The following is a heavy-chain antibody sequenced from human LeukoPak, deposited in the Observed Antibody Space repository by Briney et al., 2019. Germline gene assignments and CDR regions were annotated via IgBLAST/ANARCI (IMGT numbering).Heavy chain of an antibody. CDR2: IDYAGRT. D-gene: IGHD3-10*01. CDR1: DDSISDYY. CDR3: ARASFASGSYYFDL. V-gene: IGHV4-59*12. Sequence: PSETLSLTCTVSDDSISDYYRGWIRQPPGKGLEWIGYIDYAGRTTYNPSLKSRVTTSVDTSKSQFYLTLTSVTAADTAVYFCARASFASGSYYFDLWGPGTL. J-gene: IGHJ4*02.